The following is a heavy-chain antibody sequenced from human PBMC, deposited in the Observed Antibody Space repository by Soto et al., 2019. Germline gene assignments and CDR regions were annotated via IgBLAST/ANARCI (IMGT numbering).Heavy chain of an antibody. V-gene: IGHV4-39*01. D-gene: IGHD3-3*01. Sequence: QLQLQESGPGLVKPSETLSLTCTVSGGSISSSSYYWGRIRQPPGMGLEWLGTIYDSGSTSYNPSLKSRVTISVDSSKNQFSLKLTSVTAADTAVYYCARLAGSRNTIFGARGGYMDVWGKGTTVTVSS. J-gene: IGHJ6*03. CDR2: IYDSGST. CDR3: ARLAGSRNTIFGARGGYMDV. CDR1: GGSISSSSYY.